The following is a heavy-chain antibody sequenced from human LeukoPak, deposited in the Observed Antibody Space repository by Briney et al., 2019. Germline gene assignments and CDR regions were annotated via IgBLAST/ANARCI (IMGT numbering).Heavy chain of an antibody. CDR1: GFTFSSYA. Sequence: GGSLRLSCTASGFTFSSYAMSWVRQTPGKGLEWVSAISGSGGNTYYADSVKGRFTISRDNSKNTLYLRMNSLRAEDTAVYYCAKDRHWTTVVNSPINYYYYGMDVWGQGTTVTVSS. V-gene: IGHV3-23*01. CDR2: ISGSGGNT. CDR3: AKDRHWTTVVNSPINYYYYGMDV. D-gene: IGHD4-23*01. J-gene: IGHJ6*02.